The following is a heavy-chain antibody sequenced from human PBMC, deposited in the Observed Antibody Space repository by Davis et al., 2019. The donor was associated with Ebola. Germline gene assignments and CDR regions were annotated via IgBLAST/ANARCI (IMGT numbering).Heavy chain of an antibody. CDR2: ITISGDNT. V-gene: IGHV3-23*01. Sequence: LSLTCAASGFAFSKSAISWVRQAPGKGLDWVSSITISGDNTFYANSVKGRFTISRDNSKNTLYLQMNSLRAEDTAVYSCAKLIAGATHYMDVWGKGTTVTVSS. CDR3: AKLIAGATHYMDV. J-gene: IGHJ6*03. CDR1: GFAFSKSA. D-gene: IGHD2-21*01.